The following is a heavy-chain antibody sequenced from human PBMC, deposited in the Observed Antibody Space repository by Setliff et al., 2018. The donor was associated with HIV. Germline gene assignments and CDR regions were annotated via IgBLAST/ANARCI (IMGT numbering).Heavy chain of an antibody. V-gene: IGHV3-7*03. J-gene: IGHJ4*02. CDR3: AKTQTVITVYGPFDS. Sequence: GGSLRLSCAASGLTFSSYWMSWVRQAPGKGLEWMANIKEDGSEKYYVDSVKGRFTISRDNTKNSLYLQLNSLRAEDTAMYYCAKTQTVITVYGPFDSWGQGTPVTVSS. CDR2: IKEDGSEK. D-gene: IGHD4-4*01. CDR1: GLTFSSYW.